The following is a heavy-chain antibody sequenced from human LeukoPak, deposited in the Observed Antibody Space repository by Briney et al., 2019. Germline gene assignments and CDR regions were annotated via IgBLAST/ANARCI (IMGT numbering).Heavy chain of an antibody. CDR1: GGSISSSS. CDR3: ARGGGYSSGWTGGYFDY. CDR2: ISYDGSNK. J-gene: IGHJ4*02. D-gene: IGHD6-19*01. V-gene: IGHV3-30-3*01. Sequence: HPSETLSLTCTVSGGSISSSSYYWGWVRQAPGKGLEWVAVISYDGSNKYYADSVKGRFTISRDNSKNTLYLQMNSLRAEDTAVYYCARGGGYSSGWTGGYFDYWGQGTLVTVSS.